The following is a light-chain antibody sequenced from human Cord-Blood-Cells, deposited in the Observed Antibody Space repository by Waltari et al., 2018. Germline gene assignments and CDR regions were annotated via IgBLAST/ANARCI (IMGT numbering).Light chain of an antibody. J-gene: IGLJ2*01. V-gene: IGLV3-25*03. Sequence: SYELTQPPSVSVSPGQTARLTCSGDALPTQYAYWYQQKPGQAPVLVIYKDSERPSGIPERFSGSSSGKTVTLTISGVQAEDEADYYCQSADSSGTYVVFGGGTKLTVL. CDR3: QSADSSGTYVV. CDR2: KDS. CDR1: ALPTQY.